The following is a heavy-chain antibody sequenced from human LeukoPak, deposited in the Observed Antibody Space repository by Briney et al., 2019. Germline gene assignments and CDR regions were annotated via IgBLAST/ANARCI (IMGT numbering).Heavy chain of an antibody. CDR2: INAGNGNT. V-gene: IGHV1-3*03. CDR1: GYTFTSYA. Sequence: ASVKVSCKASGYTFTSYAMHWVRQAPGQRLEWMGWINAGNGNTKYSQEFQGRVTITRDTSASTAYMELSSLRSEDMAVYYCARVQGYCSGGSCYHNWLDPWGQGTLVTVSS. D-gene: IGHD2-15*01. J-gene: IGHJ5*02. CDR3: ARVQGYCSGGSCYHNWLDP.